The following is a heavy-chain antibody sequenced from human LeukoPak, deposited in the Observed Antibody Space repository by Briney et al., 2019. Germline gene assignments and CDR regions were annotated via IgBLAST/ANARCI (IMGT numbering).Heavy chain of an antibody. CDR3: AKRPNYGGNSGSYFDY. CDR2: ISGGGGGT. Sequence: GASLRLSCAASGFTFSSYAMSWVRQAPGKGLEWVSTISGGGGGTYYADSVKGRFIISRDNSKNTLYLQMNSLRTEDTAVYYCAKRPNYGGNSGSYFDYWGQGTLVTVSS. J-gene: IGHJ4*02. V-gene: IGHV3-23*01. D-gene: IGHD4-23*01. CDR1: GFTFSSYA.